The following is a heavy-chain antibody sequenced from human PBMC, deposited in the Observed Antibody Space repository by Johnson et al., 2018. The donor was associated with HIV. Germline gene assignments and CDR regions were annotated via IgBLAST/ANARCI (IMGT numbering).Heavy chain of an antibody. D-gene: IGHD1-26*01. CDR2: IKEDGSEK. V-gene: IGHV3-7*01. J-gene: IGHJ3*02. Sequence: VQLVESGGGVVQPGRSLRLSCAASGFTFSSYAMHWVRQAPGKVLEWVANIKEDGSEKYDVDSGKGRFTISRDNAKNSLYLQMNSLRVEDTAVYYCAREGAWEVRPGAFDIWGQGTMVTVSS. CDR1: GFTFSSYA. CDR3: AREGAWEVRPGAFDI.